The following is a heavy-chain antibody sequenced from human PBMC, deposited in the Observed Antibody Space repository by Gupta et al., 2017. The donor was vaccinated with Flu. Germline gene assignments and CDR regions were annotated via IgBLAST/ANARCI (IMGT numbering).Heavy chain of an antibody. V-gene: IGHV1-2*02. CDR3: ARVHSNVPGRLTTSLNY. Sequence: QVQLVQSGAEVREPGASVRVSCQTSGYTFTDYYIHWVRQAPGQGLEWVGWIKPSNSATNYAQNCQGRVALTRDTSINVAYMDFNNLRSEDTAVYYCARVHSNVPGRLTTSLNYWGQGTQVTVS. J-gene: IGHJ4*02. D-gene: IGHD3-16*01. CDR2: IKPSNSAT. CDR1: GYTFTDYY.